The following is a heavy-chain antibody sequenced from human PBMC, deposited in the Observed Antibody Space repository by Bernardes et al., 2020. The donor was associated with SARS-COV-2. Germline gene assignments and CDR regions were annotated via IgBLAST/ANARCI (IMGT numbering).Heavy chain of an antibody. CDR2: LYYSGST. CDR3: ARDALGSITIFGVVTRHGMDV. CDR1: GGSISSGDYY. V-gene: IGHV4-30-4*01. J-gene: IGHJ6*02. D-gene: IGHD3-3*01. Sequence: SETLTLTCTVSGGSISSGDYYWSWIPQPPGKGLEWIGYLYYSGSTYYNPSLKSRVTISVDTSKNQFSLKLSSVTAADTAVYYCARDALGSITIFGVVTRHGMDVWGQGTTVTVSS.